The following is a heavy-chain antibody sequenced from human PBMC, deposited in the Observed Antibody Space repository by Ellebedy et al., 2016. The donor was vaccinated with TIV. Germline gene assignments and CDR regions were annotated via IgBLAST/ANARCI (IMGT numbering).Heavy chain of an antibody. J-gene: IGHJ6*02. CDR2: IKQDGSEK. CDR3: ARCGVYGPNYYYYGMDV. CDR1: GFTFSSYW. Sequence: GGSLRLXXAASGFTFSSYWMSWVRQAPGKGLEWVANIKQDGSEKYYVDSVKGRFTISRDNAKNSLYLQMNSLRAEDTAVYYCARCGVYGPNYYYYGMDVWGQGTTVTVSS. D-gene: IGHD2-8*01. V-gene: IGHV3-7*01.